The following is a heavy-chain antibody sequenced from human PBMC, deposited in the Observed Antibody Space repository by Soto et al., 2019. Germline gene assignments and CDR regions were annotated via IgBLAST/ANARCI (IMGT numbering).Heavy chain of an antibody. CDR3: AAAPYSSGWYVKDLAFDI. CDR2: ISGSGSST. D-gene: IGHD6-19*01. V-gene: IGHV3-23*01. CDR1: GFTFSSYA. J-gene: IGHJ3*02. Sequence: EVQLLESGGGLVQPGGSLRLSCAASGFTFSSYAMSWVRQAPGKGLEWVSAISGSGSSTYYADSVKGRFTISRDNSKNTLYLQMNSLRAEDTAVYYCAAAPYSSGWYVKDLAFDIWGQGTMVTVSS.